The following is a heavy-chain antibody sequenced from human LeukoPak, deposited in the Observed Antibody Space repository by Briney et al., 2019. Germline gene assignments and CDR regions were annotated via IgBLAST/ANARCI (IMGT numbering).Heavy chain of an antibody. Sequence: ASVKVSCKASGYTFTSYGISWVRQAPGQGLEWMGWISAYNGNTNYAQKLQGRVTMTTDTSTSTAYMELRSLRSDDTAVYYCARVGLVYYYDSSGYPDYWGQGTLVTVSP. CDR3: ARVGLVYYYDSSGYPDY. CDR2: ISAYNGNT. J-gene: IGHJ4*02. V-gene: IGHV1-18*01. CDR1: GYTFTSYG. D-gene: IGHD3-22*01.